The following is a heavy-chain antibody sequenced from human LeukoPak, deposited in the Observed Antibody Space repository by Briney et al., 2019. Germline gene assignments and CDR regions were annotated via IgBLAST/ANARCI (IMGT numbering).Heavy chain of an antibody. CDR1: GYTFTGYY. CDR3: ARVRVLLPISERRLDAFDI. D-gene: IGHD2-21*01. Sequence: GASVKVSCKASGYTFTGYYMHWVRQAPGQGLEWMGWINPNSGGTNYAQKFQGRVTMTRDTSISTAYMELSRLRSDDTAVYYCARVRVLLPISERRLDAFDIWGQGTMVTVSS. J-gene: IGHJ3*02. CDR2: INPNSGGT. V-gene: IGHV1-2*02.